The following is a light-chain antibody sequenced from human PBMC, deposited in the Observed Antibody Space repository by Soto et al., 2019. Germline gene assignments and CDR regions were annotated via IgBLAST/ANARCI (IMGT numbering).Light chain of an antibody. V-gene: IGKV3-20*01. J-gene: IGKJ2*01. Sequence: VLTQSPGTVSLSPGERATLSCTTSQAVNNDYLAWYQQKPGQAPRLLIYGVFNRVTGIPDRFSGSGSGTYFTLTISGLELEDSAIYYCQHYEGSPRTFGQGTNVEI. CDR2: GVF. CDR3: QHYEGSPRT. CDR1: QAVNNDY.